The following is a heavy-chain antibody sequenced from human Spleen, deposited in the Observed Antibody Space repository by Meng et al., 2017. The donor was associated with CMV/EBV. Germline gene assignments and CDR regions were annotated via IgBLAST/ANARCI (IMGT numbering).Heavy chain of an antibody. J-gene: IGHJ5*02. CDR3: ARYTGHLDP. Sequence: RVQAGAKGKTPGATDRVTCKASGYPFKTYYMHWVHQSPGQGLEWMRRINTNSGGTNHAQKFQGRVTMTRDTSISTAYMKLSRLRSDDTAVYYCARYTGHLDPWGQGTLVTVSS. D-gene: IGHD2-2*02. V-gene: IGHV1-2*06. CDR2: INTNSGGT. CDR1: GYPFKTYY.